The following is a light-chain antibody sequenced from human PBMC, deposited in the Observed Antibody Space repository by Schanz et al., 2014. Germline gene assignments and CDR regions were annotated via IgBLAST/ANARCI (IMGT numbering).Light chain of an antibody. V-gene: IGLV2-8*01. J-gene: IGLJ3*02. Sequence: QSALTQPPSASGSPGQSVTISCTGTSSDVGAYNFVSWYEQHPGKAPKLMINEVNKRPSGVPDRFSGSKSGNTAFLTVSGLQAEDEGDYYCCSYTSRSTLFGGGTKLTVL. CDR1: SSDVGAYNF. CDR3: CSYTSRSTL. CDR2: EVN.